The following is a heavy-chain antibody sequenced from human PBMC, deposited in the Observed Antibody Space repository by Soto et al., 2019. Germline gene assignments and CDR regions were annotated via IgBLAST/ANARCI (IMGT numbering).Heavy chain of an antibody. V-gene: IGHV4-59*01. D-gene: IGHD3-3*01. CDR3: ARSPGFFFDC. J-gene: IGHJ4*02. CDR1: GGSISNYC. Sequence: SETLSLTCPVSGGSISNYCWSWIRQPPGKGLEWIGYIYYSGSTNYNPSLKSRVTISVDTSKNQFSLRLTSVTAADTAVYYCARSPGFFFDCWGQGTLVTVSS. CDR2: IYYSGST.